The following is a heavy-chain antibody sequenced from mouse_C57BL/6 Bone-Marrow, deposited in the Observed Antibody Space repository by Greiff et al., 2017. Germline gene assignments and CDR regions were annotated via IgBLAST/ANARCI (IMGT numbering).Heavy chain of an antibody. J-gene: IGHJ3*01. D-gene: IGHD3-2*02. CDR1: GYTFTSYW. V-gene: IGHV1-50*01. CDR2: IDPSDSYT. CDR3: ARRGNSDYVAY. Sequence: QVQLQQPGAELVKPGASVKLSCKASGYTFTSYWMQWVKQRPGQGLEWIGEIDPSDSYTNYNQKFKGKATLTVDTSSSTAYMQLSSLTSEDSAVYYCARRGNSDYVAYWGQGTLVTVSA.